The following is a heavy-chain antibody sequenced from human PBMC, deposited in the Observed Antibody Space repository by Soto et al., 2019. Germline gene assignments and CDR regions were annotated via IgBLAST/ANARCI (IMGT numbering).Heavy chain of an antibody. J-gene: IGHJ5*02. CDR2: IYYSGST. CDR1: GGSISSGGYY. Sequence: SETLSLTCTVSGGSISSGGYYWSWIRQHPGKGLEWIGYIYYSGSTYYNPSLKSRVTISVDTSKNQFSLKLSSVTAADTAVYYCARDRGDYGDPGSWFDPWGQGXLVTVPS. CDR3: ARDRGDYGDPGSWFDP. V-gene: IGHV4-31*03. D-gene: IGHD4-17*01.